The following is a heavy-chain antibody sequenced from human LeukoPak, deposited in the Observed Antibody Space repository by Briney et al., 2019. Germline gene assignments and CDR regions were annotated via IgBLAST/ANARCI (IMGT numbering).Heavy chain of an antibody. Sequence: GGSLRLSCAASGFTVGTKYMSWVRQAPGKGLEWVSGISSSGGDTAYADSVKGRFTISRDNSKNTLYLQMNSLRAEDTAIYYCTRKNSGLNPFDLWGQGTVVTVSS. V-gene: IGHV3-23*01. J-gene: IGHJ4*02. CDR1: GFTVGTKY. CDR2: ISSSGGDT. CDR3: TRKNSGLNPFDL. D-gene: IGHD4-23*01.